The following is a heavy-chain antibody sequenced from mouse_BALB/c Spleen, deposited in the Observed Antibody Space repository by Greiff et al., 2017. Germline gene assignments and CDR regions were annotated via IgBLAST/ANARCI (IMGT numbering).Heavy chain of an antibody. CDR1: GFTFSSYA. J-gene: IGHJ4*01. CDR2: ISSGGST. V-gene: IGHV5-6-5*01. Sequence: EVMLVESGGGLVKPGGSLKLSCAASGFTFSSYAMSWVRQTPEKRLEWVASISSGGSTYYPDSVKGRFTISRDNARNILYLQMSSLRSEDTAMYYGAIGRRGTTVNYAMDYWGQGTSVTVSS. D-gene: IGHD1-1*01. CDR3: AIGRRGTTVNYAMDY.